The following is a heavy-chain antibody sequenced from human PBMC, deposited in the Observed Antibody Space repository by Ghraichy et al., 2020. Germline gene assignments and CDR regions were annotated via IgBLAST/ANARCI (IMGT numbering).Heavy chain of an antibody. Sequence: ETLSLTCAVYGGSFSGYYWSWIRKPPGKGLEWIGEINHSGSTNYNPSLKSRVTISVDTSKNQFSLKLSSVTAADTAVYYCARGPRRGNSGLSTFDYWGQGTLVTVSS. J-gene: IGHJ4*02. CDR1: GGSFSGYY. V-gene: IGHV4-34*01. CDR2: INHSGST. CDR3: ARGPRRGNSGLSTFDY. D-gene: IGHD4-23*01.